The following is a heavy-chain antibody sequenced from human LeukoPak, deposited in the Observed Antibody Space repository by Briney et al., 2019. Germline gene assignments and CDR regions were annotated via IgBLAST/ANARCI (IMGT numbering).Heavy chain of an antibody. CDR3: ARETTYYLDY. V-gene: IGHV3-33*01. D-gene: IGHD1-1*01. CDR1: GFTFSSYG. Sequence: GRSLRLSCAASGFTFSSYGMHWVRQAPGKGLEWVAIIWYDGSNKYYADSVKGRFTISRDNSKNTVYLQMNSLRAEDTAVYYCARETTYYLDYWGQGTLVTVSS. CDR2: IWYDGSNK. J-gene: IGHJ4*02.